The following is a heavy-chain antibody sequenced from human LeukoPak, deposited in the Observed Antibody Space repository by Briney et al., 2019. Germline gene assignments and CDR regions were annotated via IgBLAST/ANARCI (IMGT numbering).Heavy chain of an antibody. CDR3: ARDGADYYDSSGYYFDY. Sequence: GRSLRLSCAASGFTFSSYAMHWVRQAPGKGLEWVAVISYDRSNKYYADSVKGRFTISRDNSKNTLYLQMNSLRAEDTAVYYCARDGADYYDSSGYYFDYWGQGTLVTVSS. J-gene: IGHJ4*02. CDR2: ISYDRSNK. D-gene: IGHD3-22*01. CDR1: GFTFSSYA. V-gene: IGHV3-30-3*01.